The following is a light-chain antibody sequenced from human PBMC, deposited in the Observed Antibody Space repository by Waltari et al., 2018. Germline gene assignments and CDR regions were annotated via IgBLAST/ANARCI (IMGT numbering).Light chain of an antibody. CDR2: ENN. CDR1: SPNIAYNF. Sequence: QSVVTQPPSLSAAPWQNVTIPCPGGSPNIAYNFVSWYQQFPGTAPKLLIYENNKRPSGIPDRFSGSKSGTSGTLVITGVQTGDEADYYCGSWDSSLSLVFGGGTKLSVL. CDR3: GSWDSSLSLV. J-gene: IGLJ2*01. V-gene: IGLV1-51*02.